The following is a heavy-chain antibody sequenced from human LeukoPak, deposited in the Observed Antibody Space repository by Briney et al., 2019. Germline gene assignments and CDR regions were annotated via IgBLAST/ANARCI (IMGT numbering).Heavy chain of an antibody. CDR1: RYTFTSYV. V-gene: IGHV1-3*01. J-gene: IGHJ6*02. CDR3: ARGPYCSGGSCPYYYYGMDV. Sequence: ASVKVSCKASRYTFTSYVMHWVRQAPGQRLEWMGWNNAGNGNTKYSQKFQGRVTITRDTSASTAYMELSSLRSEDTAVYYCARGPYCSGGSCPYYYYGMDVWGQGTTVTVS. CDR2: NNAGNGNT. D-gene: IGHD2-15*01.